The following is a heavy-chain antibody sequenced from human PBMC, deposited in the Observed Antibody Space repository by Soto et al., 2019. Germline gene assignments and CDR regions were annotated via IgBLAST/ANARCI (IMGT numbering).Heavy chain of an antibody. D-gene: IGHD1-20*01. Sequence: QVQLVESGGGVVQPGRSLRLSCAASGFTFSSYGMHWVRQAPGKGLEWVAVISYDGSNKYYADSVKGRFTISRDNSKNTLYLQMNSLRAEDTAVYYCAKVHITGTPYGMDVWGQGTTVTVSS. J-gene: IGHJ6*02. CDR2: ISYDGSNK. V-gene: IGHV3-30*18. CDR1: GFTFSSYG. CDR3: AKVHITGTPYGMDV.